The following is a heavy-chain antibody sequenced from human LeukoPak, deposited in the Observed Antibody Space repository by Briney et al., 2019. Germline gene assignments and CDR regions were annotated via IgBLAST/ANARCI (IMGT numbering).Heavy chain of an antibody. CDR2: IKSKTDGGTT. Sequence: GGSLRLSCAASGFTFSNAWMSWVRQAPGKGLEWVGHIKSKTDGGTTDYAAPVKGRFTISRDDSKNTLYLQMNSLKTEDTAVYYCTTDRKAYYDSSGYFDYWGQGTLVTVSS. CDR3: TTDRKAYYDSSGYFDY. J-gene: IGHJ4*02. V-gene: IGHV3-15*01. D-gene: IGHD3-22*01. CDR1: GFTFSNAW.